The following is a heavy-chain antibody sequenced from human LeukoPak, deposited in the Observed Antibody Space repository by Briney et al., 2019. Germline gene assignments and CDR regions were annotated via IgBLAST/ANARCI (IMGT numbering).Heavy chain of an antibody. CDR3: ARGLPEQWLKFDY. Sequence: PGGSLRLSCAASGFTFSSYAMHWVRQAPGKGLEWVAVISYDGSNKYYADSVKGRFTISRDNSKNTLYLQVNSLRAEDTAVYYCARGLPEQWLKFDYWGQGTLVTVSS. J-gene: IGHJ4*02. V-gene: IGHV3-30-3*01. CDR1: GFTFSSYA. D-gene: IGHD6-19*01. CDR2: ISYDGSNK.